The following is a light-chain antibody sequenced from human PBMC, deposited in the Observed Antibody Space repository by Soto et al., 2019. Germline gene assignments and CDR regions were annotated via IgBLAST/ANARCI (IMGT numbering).Light chain of an antibody. CDR3: QAWGTGIVV. CDR2: LKSDGSH. Sequence: QPVLTQSPSASASLGASVKLTCTLSSGHSSYTIAWHQQRPEKGPRYLMRLKSDGSHNKGDGIPDRFSGSSSGAERYLTISSLLSEDEADYYCQAWGTGIVVFGGGTKLTVL. CDR1: SGHSSYT. V-gene: IGLV4-69*01. J-gene: IGLJ2*01.